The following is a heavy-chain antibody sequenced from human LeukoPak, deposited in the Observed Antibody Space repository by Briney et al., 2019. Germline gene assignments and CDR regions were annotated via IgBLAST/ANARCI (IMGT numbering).Heavy chain of an antibody. D-gene: IGHD2-2*02. J-gene: IGHJ4*02. CDR1: GFTFSNAW. V-gene: IGHV3-15*01. CDR2: IKSKTDGGTT. CDR3: TTDLYCSSTSCYTSNDY. Sequence: SGGSLRLSCAASGFTFSNAWMSWVRQAPGKGLEWVGRIKSKTDGGTTDYAAPVKGRFTISRDDSKNTLYLQMNSLKTEDTAVYYCTTDLYCSSTSCYTSNDYWGQGTLVTVSS.